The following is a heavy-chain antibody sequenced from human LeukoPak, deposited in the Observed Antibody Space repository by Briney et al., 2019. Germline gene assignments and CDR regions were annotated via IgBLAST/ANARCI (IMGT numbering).Heavy chain of an antibody. Sequence: GGSLRLSCAASGFTFSSYAMSWVRQAPGKGLEWVSAISGSGGSTYYADSVKGRFTISRDNSKNTLYLQMNSLRAEDTAVYYCAKVIIRWELATGFDYWGQGTLATVSS. V-gene: IGHV3-23*01. CDR3: AKVIIRWELATGFDY. CDR1: GFTFSSYA. D-gene: IGHD1-26*01. J-gene: IGHJ4*02. CDR2: ISGSGGST.